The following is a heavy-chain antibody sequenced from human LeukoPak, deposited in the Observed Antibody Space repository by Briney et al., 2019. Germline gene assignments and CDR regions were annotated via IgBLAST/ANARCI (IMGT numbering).Heavy chain of an antibody. CDR2: ISSSSSYI. Sequence: GGSLRLSCAASGFTFSSYSMNWVRQAPGKGLEWVSSISSSSSYIYYADSVKGRFTISRDNAKNSLYLQMNSLRAEDTAVYYCARQGLYYDILTGYLYFDYWGQGTLVTVSS. V-gene: IGHV3-21*01. J-gene: IGHJ4*02. CDR1: GFTFSSYS. D-gene: IGHD3-9*01. CDR3: ARQGLYYDILTGYLYFDY.